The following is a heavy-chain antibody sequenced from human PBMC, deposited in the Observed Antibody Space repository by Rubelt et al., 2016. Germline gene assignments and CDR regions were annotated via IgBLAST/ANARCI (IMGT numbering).Heavy chain of an antibody. J-gene: IGHJ5*02. D-gene: IGHD4/OR15-4a*01. CDR2: ISYRGNT. CDR1: GGSISITSDY. CDR3: ARLDKTVVQTFDP. V-gene: IGHV4-39*01. Sequence: QLQLQESGPGLVKPSETLSLTCIVSGGSISITSDYWGWIRQPPGKGLEWIGTISYRGNTYYNPSLTSRVTVSLVTSKNQFSLKLHSVTAADTAIDYCARLDKTVVQTFDPWGQGTLVTVSS.